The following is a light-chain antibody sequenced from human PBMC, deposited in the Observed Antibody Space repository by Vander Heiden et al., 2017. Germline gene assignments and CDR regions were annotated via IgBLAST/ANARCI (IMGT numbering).Light chain of an antibody. Sequence: DIETTPSPSSLSASVGDRVTFTCRASQRISSYFNWYQQKPGTAPKLLIYAASSWQSGVPSRFSATGYGTDFTLTISSRQQEDFAAYYCQQSYSNLQYTFGPGTKLEIK. CDR2: AAS. J-gene: IGKJ2*01. CDR3: QQSYSNLQYT. V-gene: IGKV1-39*01. CDR1: QRISSY.